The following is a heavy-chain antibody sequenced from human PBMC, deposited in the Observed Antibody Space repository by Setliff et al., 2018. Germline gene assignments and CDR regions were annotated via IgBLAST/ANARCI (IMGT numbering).Heavy chain of an antibody. V-gene: IGHV3-33*08. CDR3: ARLRKDYGDYYYFDY. CDR1: GFTFSTYR. J-gene: IGHJ4*02. D-gene: IGHD4-17*01. CDR2: IWDDGVKK. Sequence: HPGGSLRLSCAASGFTFSTYRMHWVRQAPGKGLEWVAVIWDDGVKKYHADSVKGRFTISRDNSKNTLYLQMNSLRAEDTAVYYCARLRKDYGDYYYFDYWGQGTLVTVS.